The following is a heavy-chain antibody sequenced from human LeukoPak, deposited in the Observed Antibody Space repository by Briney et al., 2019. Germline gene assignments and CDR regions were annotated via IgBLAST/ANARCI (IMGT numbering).Heavy chain of an antibody. CDR1: GGSFINYA. D-gene: IGHD4-17*01. CDR2: IIPVFGTA. V-gene: IGHV1-69*06. Sequence: SVKVSCKASGGSFINYASSWVRQAPGQGLEWMGGIIPVFGTANYAQKFQGRVTISADKSTSTAYMELRNLRSDDTAVYYCAISESPTVTPLDYWGQGTLVTVSS. CDR3: AISESPTVTPLDY. J-gene: IGHJ4*02.